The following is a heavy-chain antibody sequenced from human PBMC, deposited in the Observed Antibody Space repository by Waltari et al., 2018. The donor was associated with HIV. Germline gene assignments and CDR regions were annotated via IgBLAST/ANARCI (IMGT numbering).Heavy chain of an antibody. J-gene: IGHJ3*01. Sequence: QLVQSGGEVKQTGESLKISCKGSGFTFTNYWIGWVRQMPGKGLGWMGRIWARDSDTKYSPSFQVHVTISADRSISTAYLQWSSLRASDTAMYYCASPKGGWLFAFDVWGQGTMVTVSS. CDR1: GFTFTNYW. CDR2: IWARDSDT. CDR3: ASPKGGWLFAFDV. V-gene: IGHV5-51*01. D-gene: IGHD3-16*01.